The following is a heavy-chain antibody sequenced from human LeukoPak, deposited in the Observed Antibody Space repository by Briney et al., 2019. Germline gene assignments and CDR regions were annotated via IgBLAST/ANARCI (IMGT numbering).Heavy chain of an antibody. Sequence: PGGSLRLSCAASGFAFSNAWMNWVRQAPGKGLEWVAVISYDGSNKYYADSVKGRFTISRDNSKNTLYLQMNSLRAEDTAVYYCAKDFSYSSSRGYFDYWGQGTLVTVSS. CDR1: GFAFSNAW. V-gene: IGHV3-30*18. D-gene: IGHD6-13*01. J-gene: IGHJ4*02. CDR3: AKDFSYSSSRGYFDY. CDR2: ISYDGSNK.